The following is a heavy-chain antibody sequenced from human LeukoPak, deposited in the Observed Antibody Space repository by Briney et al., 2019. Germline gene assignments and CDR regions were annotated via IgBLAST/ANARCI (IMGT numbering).Heavy chain of an antibody. V-gene: IGHV3-33*01. CDR1: GFTFSSYG. Sequence: PGGSLRLSCAASGFTFSSYGMHWVRQAPGKGLEWVAVIWYDGSNKYYADSVKGRFTISRDNAKNSLYLQMNSLRAEDTAVYYCARVDAGTSYYDFWSGPGLGMDVWGQGTTVTVSS. D-gene: IGHD3-3*01. CDR2: IWYDGSNK. J-gene: IGHJ6*02. CDR3: ARVDAGTSYYDFWSGPGLGMDV.